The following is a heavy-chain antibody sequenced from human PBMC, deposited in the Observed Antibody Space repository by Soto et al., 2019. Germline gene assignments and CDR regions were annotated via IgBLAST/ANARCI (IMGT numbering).Heavy chain of an antibody. J-gene: IGHJ6*03. Sequence: GGSLRLSCAASGFIFSSYSMKWVRQAPGKGLEWVTHISSSSRIIYYADSVKGRFTISRDNAKNSLYLQMNSLRAEDTAVYYCAREYYYYYMDVWGKGTTVTVSS. CDR1: GFIFSSYS. CDR3: AREYYYYYMDV. CDR2: ISSSSRII. V-gene: IGHV3-48*01.